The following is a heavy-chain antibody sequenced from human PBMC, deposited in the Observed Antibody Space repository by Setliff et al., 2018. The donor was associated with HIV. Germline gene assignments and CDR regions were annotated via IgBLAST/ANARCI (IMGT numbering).Heavy chain of an antibody. V-gene: IGHV2-5*01. D-gene: IGHD1-1*01. CDR3: AYSGRQLRGPYFDF. CDR1: GLSLSTSGVG. CDR2: IYWNNNK. Sequence: ESGPTLVNPTQTLTLTCTFSGLSLSTSGVGVGWIRQSPGKALEWLAFIYWNNNKHYSTSLKSRLTVTKDTSKNRVVFTMTNMDPVDTATYYCAYSGRQLRGPYFDFWGQGTPVTSPQ. J-gene: IGHJ4*02.